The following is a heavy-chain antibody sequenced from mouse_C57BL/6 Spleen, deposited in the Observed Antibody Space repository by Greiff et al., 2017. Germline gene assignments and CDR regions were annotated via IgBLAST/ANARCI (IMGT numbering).Heavy chain of an antibody. D-gene: IGHD1-1*01. V-gene: IGHV10-1*01. CDR1: GFSFNTYA. CDR2: IRRKSNNYAT. CDR3: GRPYYGSSYEYFDV. J-gene: IGHJ1*03. Sequence: DVQLVESGGGLVQPKGSLKLSCAASGFSFNTYAMNWVRQAPGQGFEWVARIRRKSNNYATYHAYSVKARFTISTDDSESMVYLQMNSLKTEDTAMYYCGRPYYGSSYEYFDVWGTGTTVTVSS.